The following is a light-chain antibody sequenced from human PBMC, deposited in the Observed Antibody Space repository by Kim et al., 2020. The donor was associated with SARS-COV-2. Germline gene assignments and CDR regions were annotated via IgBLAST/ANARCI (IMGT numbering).Light chain of an antibody. V-gene: IGLV7-46*01. J-gene: IGLJ2*01. CDR2: DTT. CDR3: MLYYGGPRV. Sequence: PEGTAPLTAGATTGAVTSGHYPYWIQQKPGQAPKTLIFDTTDKPSWTPARFSGSLLGGKAALTLSDAQTEDEAEYYCMLYYGGPRVFGGGTKVTVL. CDR1: TGAVTSGHY.